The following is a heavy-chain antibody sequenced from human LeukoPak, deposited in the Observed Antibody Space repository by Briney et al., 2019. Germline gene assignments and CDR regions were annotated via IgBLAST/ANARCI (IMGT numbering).Heavy chain of an antibody. J-gene: IGHJ6*02. CDR2: ISSSSSYI. V-gene: IGHV3-21*01. CDR3: ARDGEPDPYYYYYGMDV. CDR1: GFTFSSYS. Sequence: GGSLRLSCAASGFTFSSYSMNWVRQAPGKGLEWVSSISSSSSYIYYADSVKGRFTISRDNAKNSLYLQMNSLRAEDTAVYYCARDGEPDPYYYYYGMDVWGQGTTVTVSS. D-gene: IGHD1-14*01.